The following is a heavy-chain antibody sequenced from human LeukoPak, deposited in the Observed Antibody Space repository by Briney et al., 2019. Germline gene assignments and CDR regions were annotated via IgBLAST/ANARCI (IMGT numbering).Heavy chain of an antibody. V-gene: IGHV5-51*01. CDR2: IYPGDSDT. J-gene: IGHJ5*02. Sequence: GGSLKISCKGSGYSFTSYWIGWVRQMPGKGLEWMGIIYPGDSDTRYSPSFQGQVTISADKSISTAYLQWSSLRASDTAMYYCARLTVVNSKGDWFDPWGQGTLVTVSS. D-gene: IGHD4-23*01. CDR1: GYSFTSYW. CDR3: ARLTVVNSKGDWFDP.